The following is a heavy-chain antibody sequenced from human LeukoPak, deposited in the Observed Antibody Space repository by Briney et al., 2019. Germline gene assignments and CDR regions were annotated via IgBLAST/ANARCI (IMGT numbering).Heavy chain of an antibody. CDR1: GFTFSSYA. J-gene: IGHJ4*02. D-gene: IGHD3-22*01. Sequence: PGRSLRLSCAASGFTFSSYAMHWVRQAPGKGLEWVAVISYDGSNKYYADFVKGRFTISRDNSKNTLYLQMNSLRAEDTAVYYCAELGEYYYDSSGYYFDYWGQGTLVTVSS. CDR3: AELGEYYYDSSGYYFDY. CDR2: ISYDGSNK. V-gene: IGHV3-30-3*01.